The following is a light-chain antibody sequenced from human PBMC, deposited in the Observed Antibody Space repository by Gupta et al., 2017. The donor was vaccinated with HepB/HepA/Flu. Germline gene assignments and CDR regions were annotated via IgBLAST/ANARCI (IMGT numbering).Light chain of an antibody. CDR3: QQYGNTPYT. CDR2: WAT. V-gene: IGKV4-1*01. CDR1: QNLLYTSNNQNY. J-gene: IGKJ2*01. Sequence: DIVMTQSPDSLSVSLGEGATINCRSSQNLLYTSNNQNYLAWYQQKPGQPPKLLIYWATTRQSGVPDRFSGSGSGTDFILTIGSLQAADAAVYYCQQYGNTPYTFGQGTXLEI.